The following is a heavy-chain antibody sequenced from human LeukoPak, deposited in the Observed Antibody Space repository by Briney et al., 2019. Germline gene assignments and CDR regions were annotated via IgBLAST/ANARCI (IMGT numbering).Heavy chain of an antibody. J-gene: IGHJ3*02. CDR3: AEDYPSNNGRAFDI. Sequence: GGSLRLSCAASGFTFSSYSMSWVRQAPGKGLGWVSYISSSTSTIYYADSVKGGFTISRDKAKNSLYRQINSLTAEETTVYYCAEDYPSNNGRAFDIWGQGTMVTVSS. CDR2: ISSSTSTI. V-gene: IGHV3-48*01. D-gene: IGHD1/OR15-1a*01. CDR1: GFTFSSYS.